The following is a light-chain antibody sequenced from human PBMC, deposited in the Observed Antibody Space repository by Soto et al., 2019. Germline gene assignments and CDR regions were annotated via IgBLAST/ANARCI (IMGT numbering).Light chain of an antibody. Sequence: QSALTQPASVSGSPGQSITISCTGTTNDIGGYNLVSWYQQYPGKAPKLIIYEANQRPSGISDRFSGSKSGNTASLTISPLQAGDEADYSCCSFAGGATFGFGGGTKLPVL. CDR1: TNDIGGYNL. V-gene: IGLV2-23*02. J-gene: IGLJ2*01. CDR3: CSFAGGATFG. CDR2: EAN.